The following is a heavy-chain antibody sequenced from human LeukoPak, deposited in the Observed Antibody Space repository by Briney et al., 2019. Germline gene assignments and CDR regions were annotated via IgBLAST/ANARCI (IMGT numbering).Heavy chain of an antibody. CDR2: ISGSGGST. D-gene: IGHD6-19*01. V-gene: IGHV3-23*01. CDR1: GFTFSSYA. J-gene: IGHJ4*02. Sequence: GGSLRLSCAASGFTFSSYAMSWVRQAPGKGLEWVSAISGSGGSTYYADSVKGRFTVSRDNSKNTLYLQMNSLRAEDTAVYYCAKDESGYSSGWYYWGQGTLVTVSS. CDR3: AKDESGYSSGWYY.